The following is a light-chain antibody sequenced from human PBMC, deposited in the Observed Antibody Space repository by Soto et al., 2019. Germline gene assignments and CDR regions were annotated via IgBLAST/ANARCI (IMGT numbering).Light chain of an antibody. V-gene: IGLV2-14*01. CDR3: NSYTRSNTRI. J-gene: IGLJ2*01. Sequence: QSALTQPASVSGSPGQSSTISCTGTSSDVGAYNYVSWYQQHPGKAPKLMIYEVSNRPSGVSHRFSGSKSDNTASLTNSGLQADDGADYYCNSYTRSNTRICVGGTQLTVL. CDR2: EVS. CDR1: SSDVGAYNY.